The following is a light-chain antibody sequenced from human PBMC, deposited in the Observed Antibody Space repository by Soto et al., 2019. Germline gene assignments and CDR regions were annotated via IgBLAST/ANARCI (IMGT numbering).Light chain of an antibody. CDR1: QSVSSSY. J-gene: IGKJ4*01. Sequence: EIVLTQSPGTLSLSPGERATLSCRASQSVSSSYLAWYQQKRGQPPRLLIYGASSRATGIPDRFSGSGSGTDFTLTITRLEREDFGMYYCQHYRTSFGGGTKVEIK. CDR3: QHYRTS. CDR2: GAS. V-gene: IGKV3-20*01.